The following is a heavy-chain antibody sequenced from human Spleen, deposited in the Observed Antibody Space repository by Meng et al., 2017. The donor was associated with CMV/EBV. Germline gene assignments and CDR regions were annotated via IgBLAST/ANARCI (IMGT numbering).Heavy chain of an antibody. Sequence: GESLKISCAASGFTFTSSAMTWVRQAPGKGLEWVSAISGSAGSTYYADSVKGRFTISRDNSKNTLYLQMNSLRVEDTAVYYCASPKLGWGQGTLVTVSS. CDR2: ISGSAGST. J-gene: IGHJ4*02. D-gene: IGHD3-16*01. CDR1: GFTFTSSA. CDR3: ASPKLG. V-gene: IGHV3-23*01.